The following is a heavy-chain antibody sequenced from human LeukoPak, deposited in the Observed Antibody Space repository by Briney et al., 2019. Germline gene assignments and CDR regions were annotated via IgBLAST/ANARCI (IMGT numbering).Heavy chain of an antibody. V-gene: IGHV4-39*01. CDR2: IYYSGST. CDR1: GGSISSSSYY. J-gene: IGHJ4*02. Sequence: SETLSLTCTVSGGSISSSSYYWGWIRQPPGKGLEWIGSIYYSGSTYYNPSLKSRVTISVDTSKNQFSLKLSSVIAADTAVYYCARPHYDFWSGYADFDYWGQGTLVTVSS. D-gene: IGHD3-3*01. CDR3: ARPHYDFWSGYADFDY.